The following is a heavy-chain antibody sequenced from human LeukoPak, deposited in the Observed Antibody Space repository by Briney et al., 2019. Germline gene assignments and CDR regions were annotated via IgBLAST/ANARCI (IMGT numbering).Heavy chain of an antibody. CDR1: GFTFSSYG. CDR2: ISGSGGST. J-gene: IGHJ4*02. CDR3: ARRAGAYSHPYDY. V-gene: IGHV3-23*01. D-gene: IGHD4/OR15-4a*01. Sequence: GGTLRLSCAASGFTFSSYGMSWVRQAPGKGLEWVSAISGSGGSTYYADSVKGRFTISRDNAKNSLYLQMNSLRAEDTAVYYCARRAGAYSHPYDYWGQGTLVTVSS.